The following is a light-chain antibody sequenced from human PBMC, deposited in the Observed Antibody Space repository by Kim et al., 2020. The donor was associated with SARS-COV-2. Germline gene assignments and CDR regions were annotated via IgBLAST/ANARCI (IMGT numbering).Light chain of an antibody. Sequence: SYELTQPLSVSVALGQTASITCGGNDMGSKAAHWYQQRPGQAPLLVIYRDSSRASGIPARFSGSNSGNTATLTIGSTQVVDDADYYCQVWDISTVVFGGGTQLTVL. V-gene: IGLV3-9*01. CDR2: RDS. CDR1: DMGSKA. J-gene: IGLJ2*01. CDR3: QVWDISTVV.